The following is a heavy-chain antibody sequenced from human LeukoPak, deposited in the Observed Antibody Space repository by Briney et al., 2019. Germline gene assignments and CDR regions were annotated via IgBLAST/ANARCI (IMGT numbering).Heavy chain of an antibody. V-gene: IGHV3-23*01. D-gene: IGHD6-19*01. Sequence: GGSLRLSCAASGFTFSSYAMSWVRQAPGKGLEWVSAISGSGGSTYYADSVKGRFTISRDNSKNTLYLQMNNLRPDDTAVYYCARGQWLVRKIDSFDYWGQGTLVTVSS. J-gene: IGHJ4*01. CDR2: ISGSGGST. CDR1: GFTFSSYA. CDR3: ARGQWLVRKIDSFDY.